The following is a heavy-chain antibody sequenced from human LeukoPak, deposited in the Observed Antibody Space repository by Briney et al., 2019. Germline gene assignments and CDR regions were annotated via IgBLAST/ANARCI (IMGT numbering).Heavy chain of an antibody. D-gene: IGHD3-16*01. Sequence: GGSLRLSCAASGFTFDDYGMSWVRQAPGKGLEWVSGINWNGGSTGYVDSVEGRFTISRDNSKNTLYVQMNSLRAEDTAVYFCARGYDSNLDYYYYMDVWGKGTTVTVSS. CDR1: GFTFDDYG. J-gene: IGHJ6*03. CDR3: ARGYDSNLDYYYYMDV. CDR2: INWNGGST. V-gene: IGHV3-20*04.